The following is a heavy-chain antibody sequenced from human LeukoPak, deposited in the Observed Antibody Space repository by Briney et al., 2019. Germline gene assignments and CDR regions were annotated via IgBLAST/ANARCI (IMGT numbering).Heavy chain of an antibody. J-gene: IGHJ4*02. Sequence: SETLSLTCTVSGGSISNYFWSWIRQPAGKGLEWIGRIYTSGSTDHNPSLKSRVTMSVDTSKNQFSLKLSSVTAADTAVYYCARGGDYYDSSGYSYWGQGTLVTVSS. D-gene: IGHD3-22*01. CDR1: GGSISNYF. V-gene: IGHV4-4*07. CDR2: IYTSGST. CDR3: ARGGDYYDSSGYSY.